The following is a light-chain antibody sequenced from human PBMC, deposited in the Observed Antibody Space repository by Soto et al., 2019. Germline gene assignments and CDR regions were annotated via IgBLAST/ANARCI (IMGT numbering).Light chain of an antibody. CDR3: LQHDSFPPT. CDR1: QEIGNH. CDR2: AAS. J-gene: IGKJ5*01. V-gene: IGKV1-17*03. Sequence: DIQMTQSPSAMSASVGDRGTISCRANQEIGNHLSWFQQKPGKVPQRLIYAASSLQTGVPSRFSGSGSGTDFTLTINSLQPEDFATYYCLQHDSFPPTFGQGTRLEI.